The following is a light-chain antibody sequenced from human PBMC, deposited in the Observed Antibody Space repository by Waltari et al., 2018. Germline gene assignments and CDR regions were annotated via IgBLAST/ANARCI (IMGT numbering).Light chain of an antibody. CDR1: SGSVSSTSY. CDR3: SMYMGSGVWV. CDR2: KGI. J-gene: IGLJ3*02. V-gene: IGLV8-61*01. Sequence: QTVVTQEPSLSVSPGGTVKPTFAFRSGSVSSTSYPTWYQQTPGQPPRTLVYKGISRSSGVPDRFSGSILGNTAALTITGAQADDESDYYCSMYMGSGVWVFGGGTKLTVL.